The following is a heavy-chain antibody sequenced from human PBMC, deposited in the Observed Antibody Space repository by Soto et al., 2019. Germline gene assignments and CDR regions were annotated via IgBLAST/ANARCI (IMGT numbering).Heavy chain of an antibody. CDR1: GFTFSGYS. D-gene: IGHD1-1*01. CDR3: VRGRANYYFDF. Sequence: PGGSLRLSCKASGFTFSGYSMDWVRQAPGKGLEWIACISGGGVPVYYADSVKGRFTISRDNAKNSLYLQMNHLRDEDTAIYYCVRGRANYYFDFWGQGALVTVSS. V-gene: IGHV3-48*02. CDR2: ISGGGVPV. J-gene: IGHJ4*02.